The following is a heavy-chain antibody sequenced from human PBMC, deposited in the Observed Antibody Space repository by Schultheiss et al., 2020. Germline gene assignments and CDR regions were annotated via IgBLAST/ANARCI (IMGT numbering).Heavy chain of an antibody. CDR2: ISSSGSTI. J-gene: IGHJ6*02. Sequence: GESLKISCAASGFTFSSYEMNWVRQAPGKGLEWVSYISSSGSTIYYADSVKGRFTISRDNAKNSLYLQMNSLRAEDTAVYNCAKDYADYGWPSSGMDVWGQGTTVTVSS. CDR3: AKDYADYGWPSSGMDV. D-gene: IGHD4/OR15-4a*01. CDR1: GFTFSSYE. V-gene: IGHV3-48*03.